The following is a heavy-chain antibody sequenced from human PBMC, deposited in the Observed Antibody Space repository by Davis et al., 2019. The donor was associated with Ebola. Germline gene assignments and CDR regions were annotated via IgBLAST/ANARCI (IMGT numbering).Heavy chain of an antibody. CDR3: ARGKEWRDDVNNWFDP. V-gene: IGHV4-4*07. CDR2: IYTSGST. D-gene: IGHD3-16*01. J-gene: IGHJ5*02. Sequence: PSETLSLTCTVSGGSISSYYWSWIRQPAGKGLEWIGRIYTSGSTNYNPSLKSRVTMSVDTSKNQFSLKLSSVTAADTAVYYCARGKEWRDDVNNWFDPWGQGTLVTVSS. CDR1: GGSISSYY.